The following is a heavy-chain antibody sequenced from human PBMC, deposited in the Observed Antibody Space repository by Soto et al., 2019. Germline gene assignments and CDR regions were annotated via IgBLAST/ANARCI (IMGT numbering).Heavy chain of an antibody. CDR2: TYYRSKWYN. V-gene: IGHV6-1*01. D-gene: IGHD6-6*01. Sequence: SQTLSLTCAISGDSVSSNSAAWNWIRQSPSRGLEWLGRTYYRSKWYNDYAVSVKSRITINPDTSKNQFSLQLNSVTPEDTAVYYCARDLDSIAARPVLRFDPWGQGTLVTVSS. J-gene: IGHJ5*02. CDR3: ARDLDSIAARPVLRFDP. CDR1: GDSVSSNSAA.